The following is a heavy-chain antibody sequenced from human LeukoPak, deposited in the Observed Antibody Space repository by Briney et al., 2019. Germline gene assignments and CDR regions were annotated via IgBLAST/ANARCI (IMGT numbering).Heavy chain of an antibody. J-gene: IGHJ3*02. CDR1: GFTFDDYA. Sequence: GGSLRLSCAASGFTFDDYAMHWVRQAPGKGLEWVSGISWNSGSIGYADSVKGRFTISRDNAKNSLYLQMNSLRAEDRALYYCAKDSSSSSWSGAFDIWGQGTMVTVSS. CDR3: AKDSSSSSWSGAFDI. CDR2: ISWNSGSI. D-gene: IGHD6-13*01. V-gene: IGHV3-9*01.